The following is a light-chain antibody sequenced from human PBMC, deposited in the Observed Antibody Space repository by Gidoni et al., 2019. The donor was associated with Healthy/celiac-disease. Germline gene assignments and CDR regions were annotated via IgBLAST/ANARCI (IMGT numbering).Light chain of an antibody. Sequence: EIVLTQSPATLSLSPGESATLSCRASQSVRSYLAWFQQKPGQAPRLLIYDASNRATGIPARFSGSGSGTDFTLTISSLEPEEFAVYYCQQRSNGPWTFGQGTKVEIK. J-gene: IGKJ1*01. CDR1: QSVRSY. V-gene: IGKV3-11*01. CDR2: DAS. CDR3: QQRSNGPWT.